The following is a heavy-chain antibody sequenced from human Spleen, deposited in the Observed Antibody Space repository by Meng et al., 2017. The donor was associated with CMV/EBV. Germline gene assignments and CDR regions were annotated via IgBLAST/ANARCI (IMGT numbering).Heavy chain of an antibody. CDR3: ARENIVVVPDWYFDL. CDR1: GGSISSRSYY. J-gene: IGHJ2*01. V-gene: IGHV4-39*07. D-gene: IGHD2-2*01. Sequence: LVWQESGPGLGKPSGTLSPPCTVSGGSISSRSYYWGWIRQPPGKGLEWIGSIYYSGSTYYNPSLKSRVTISVDTSKNQFSLKLSSVTAADTAVYYCARENIVVVPDWYFDLWGRGTLVTVSS. CDR2: IYYSGST.